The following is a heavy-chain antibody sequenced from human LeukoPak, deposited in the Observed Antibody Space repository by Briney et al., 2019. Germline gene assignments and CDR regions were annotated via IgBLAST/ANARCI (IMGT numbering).Heavy chain of an antibody. D-gene: IGHD3-3*01. J-gene: IGHJ4*02. CDR3: ARVELRFLDMDY. CDR2: IYSDGST. Sequence: GGSLRLSCAASGFTVSSNYMNWVRQAPGKGLEWVSLIYSDGSTYYPDSVKGRFIISRDNSANTLYLQMNSLRAEDTAVYYCARVELRFLDMDYWGLGTLVTVSS. CDR1: GFTVSSNY. V-gene: IGHV3-53*01.